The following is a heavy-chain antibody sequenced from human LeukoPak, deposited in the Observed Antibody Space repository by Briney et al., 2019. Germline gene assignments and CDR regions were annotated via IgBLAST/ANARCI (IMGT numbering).Heavy chain of an antibody. Sequence: GGSLRLSCAASGRTFSSYWMTWVRQAPGKGLEWVANIKPDGSEKYYVESVKGRFTISRDNAKNSLYLQMNSLRAEDTAVYYCVRASSELLRDYWGQETLVTVSS. CDR3: VRASSELLRDY. D-gene: IGHD6-25*01. J-gene: IGHJ4*02. CDR1: GRTFSSYW. CDR2: IKPDGSEK. V-gene: IGHV3-7*01.